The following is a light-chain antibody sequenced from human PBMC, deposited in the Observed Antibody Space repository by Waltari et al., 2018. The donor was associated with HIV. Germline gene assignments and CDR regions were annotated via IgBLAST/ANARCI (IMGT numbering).Light chain of an antibody. V-gene: IGLV1-47*02. Sequence: QSVLTQPPSASGAPGQSVTISCPGSASNIGRGYGYWFKQLPGTAPKLLMYSNNQRPSGVPDRFSASKSGTSASLAISGLRPDDEADYYCAAWDVSVSGRGVIFGGGTKLTVL. J-gene: IGLJ2*01. CDR3: AAWDVSVSGRGVI. CDR1: ASNIGRGY. CDR2: SNN.